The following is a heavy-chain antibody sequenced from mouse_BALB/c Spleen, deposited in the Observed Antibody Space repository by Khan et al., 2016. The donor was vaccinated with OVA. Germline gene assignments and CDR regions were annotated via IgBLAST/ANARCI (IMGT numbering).Heavy chain of an antibody. J-gene: IGHJ4*01. Sequence: QVQLKQSGPGLVAPSQSLSITCTVSGFSLTDYAVSWIRQPPGKGLEWLGVIWAGGSKYYYTLLNSRLSISKANSKSQVFLKVNSLQTADTAMYYCAKDPPYYGMDYWGQGTSVTVSS. CDR3: AKDPPYYGMDY. CDR2: IWAGGSK. V-gene: IGHV2-6-5*01. CDR1: GFSLTDYA.